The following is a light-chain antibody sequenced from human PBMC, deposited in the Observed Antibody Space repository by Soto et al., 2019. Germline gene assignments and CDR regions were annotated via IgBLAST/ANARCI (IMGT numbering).Light chain of an antibody. CDR3: QQFYPYPIT. Sequence: AIQLTQSPSSLSASVGDRVTITCRASQDIRGALAWYQQKPGKPPKLLIFDVSSLQSGVPSRFSGSGSGTDFTLTISSLQAEDFATYYCQQFYPYPITFGQGTRLEIK. CDR2: DVS. CDR1: QDIRGA. J-gene: IGKJ5*01. V-gene: IGKV1-13*02.